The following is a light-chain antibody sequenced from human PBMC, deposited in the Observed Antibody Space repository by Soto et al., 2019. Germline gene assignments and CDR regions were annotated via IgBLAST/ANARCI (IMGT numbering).Light chain of an antibody. CDR3: QQYNNWPRP. V-gene: IGKV3-15*01. Sequence: PGTMSLSPGERATLACRACQSVTSSYLAWYQQKPGQAPRLLIYGASTRATGIPARFSGSGSGTEFTLTISSLQSEDFAVYYCQQYNNWPRPFGQGTKADIK. CDR1: QSVTSSY. J-gene: IGKJ1*01. CDR2: GAS.